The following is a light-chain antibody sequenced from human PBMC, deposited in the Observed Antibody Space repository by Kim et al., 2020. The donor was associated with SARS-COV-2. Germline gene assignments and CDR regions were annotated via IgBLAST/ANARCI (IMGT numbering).Light chain of an antibody. Sequence: DIQMTQSPPTLSASIGDRVTITCRASQSVSSWLAWYQQKPGKAPKLLIYKASALESGVPSRFSGSGSGTEFSLTISSLQPDDFATYYCQFYNSYPWTFGQGTTVDI. CDR2: KAS. CDR1: QSVSSW. J-gene: IGKJ1*01. CDR3: QFYNSYPWT. V-gene: IGKV1-5*03.